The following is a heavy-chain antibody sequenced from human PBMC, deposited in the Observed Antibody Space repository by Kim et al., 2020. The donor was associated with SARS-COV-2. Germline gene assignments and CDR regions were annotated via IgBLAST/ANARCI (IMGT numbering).Heavy chain of an antibody. CDR1: GGTFSSYA. Sequence: SVKVSCKASGGTFSSYAISWVRQAPGQGLEWMGGIIPMFDTANYAQKFQGRVTITADESTSTAYMELSSLRSEDTAVYYCARERGGGNIVGVPAPDAFDIWGQGTMVTVSS. V-gene: IGHV1-69*13. D-gene: IGHD2-2*01. CDR2: IIPMFDTA. J-gene: IGHJ3*02. CDR3: ARERGGGNIVGVPAPDAFDI.